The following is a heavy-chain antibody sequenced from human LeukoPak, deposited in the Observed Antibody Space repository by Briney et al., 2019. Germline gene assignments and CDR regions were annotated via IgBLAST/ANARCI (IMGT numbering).Heavy chain of an antibody. V-gene: IGHV1-3*01. D-gene: IGHD3-16*02. CDR2: INAGNGNT. Sequence: ASVKVSCKASGYTFTSYAMHWVRQAPGQRLEWMGWINAGNGNTKYSQKFQGRVTITRDTSASAAYMELSSLRSEDTAVYYCARGRLGELSPSDYWGQGTLVTVSS. J-gene: IGHJ4*02. CDR1: GYTFTSYA. CDR3: ARGRLGELSPSDY.